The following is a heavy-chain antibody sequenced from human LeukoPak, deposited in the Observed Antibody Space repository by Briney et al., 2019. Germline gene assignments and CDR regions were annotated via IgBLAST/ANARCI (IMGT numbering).Heavy chain of an antibody. CDR1: GGSFSGYY. CDR2: INHSGST. Sequence: PSETLSLTCAVYGGSFSGYYWSWIRQPPGKGLEWIGEINHSGSTNYNPSLKSRVTISVDTSKNQFSLELSSVTAADTAVYYCARTPRRDDFWSGYPIDDAFHVWGQGTMVTVSS. V-gene: IGHV4-34*01. CDR3: ARTPRRDDFWSGYPIDDAFHV. J-gene: IGHJ3*01. D-gene: IGHD3-3*01.